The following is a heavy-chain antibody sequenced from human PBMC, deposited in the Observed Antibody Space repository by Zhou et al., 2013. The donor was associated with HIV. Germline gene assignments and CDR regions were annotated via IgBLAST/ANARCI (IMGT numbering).Heavy chain of an antibody. D-gene: IGHD5-12*01. CDR3: AAAGLGRYFDL. CDR2: IYYSGST. V-gene: IGHV4-39*07. J-gene: IGHJ2*01. CDR1: GGSISSSGYF. Sequence: QVQLQESGPGLVKPSETLSLTCTVSGGSISSSGYFWGCIRQPPGKGLEWIGSIYYSGSTHYNPSLKSRVTISVDTSKNQFSLRLTSVTAADTAVYYCAAAGLGRYFDLWGRGTLVTVSS.